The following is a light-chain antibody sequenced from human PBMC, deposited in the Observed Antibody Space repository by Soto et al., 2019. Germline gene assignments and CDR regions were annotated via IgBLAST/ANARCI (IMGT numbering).Light chain of an antibody. V-gene: IGKV3-11*01. CDR2: DVS. J-gene: IGKJ5*01. Sequence: IGLTQFPATLSLSPGGRTTLACRASQTVSSFLAWYQQKPGQXPRXXIYDVSIRAAGIPARFSGSGSGTDLTITITSLEPEDFEVYACQQRSDWPITFGQGTRLENK. CDR1: QTVSSF. CDR3: QQRSDWPIT.